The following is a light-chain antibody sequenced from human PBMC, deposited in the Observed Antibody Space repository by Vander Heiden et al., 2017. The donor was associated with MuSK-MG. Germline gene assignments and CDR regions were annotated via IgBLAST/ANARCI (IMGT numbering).Light chain of an antibody. J-gene: IGKJ3*01. V-gene: IGKV3-11*01. CDR1: QSVSSY. CDR3: QQRSNWLFT. Sequence: EIVLTQSPATLSLSPGERATLSCRASQSVSSYLAWYQQKPGQAPRLLIYDASNRATGIPARFSGSGSGTDFTRTISSLEPEDFAVYYCQQRSNWLFTFGPGTKVDIK. CDR2: DAS.